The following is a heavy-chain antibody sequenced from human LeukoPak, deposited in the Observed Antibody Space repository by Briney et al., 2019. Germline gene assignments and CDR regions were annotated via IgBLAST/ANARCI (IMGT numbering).Heavy chain of an antibody. CDR1: GFTFSSYS. V-gene: IGHV3-48*01. D-gene: IGHD3-22*01. CDR2: IGGSSSPI. J-gene: IGHJ4*02. CDR3: VRSSGYPYFDY. Sequence: GGSLRLSCAASGFTFSSYSMSWVRQAPGKGLEWLSYIGGSSSPIYYADSVKGRFTISRDNAKSSLYLQMNGLRAEDTAVYYCVRSSGYPYFDYWGQGALVTVSS.